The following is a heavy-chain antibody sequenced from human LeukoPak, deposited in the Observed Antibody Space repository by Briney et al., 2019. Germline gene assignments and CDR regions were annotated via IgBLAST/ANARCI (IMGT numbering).Heavy chain of an antibody. CDR1: GGSISSYY. D-gene: IGHD6-13*01. CDR2: IYYSGST. Sequence: PSETLSLTCTVSGGSISSYYWSWIRQRPGKGLEWIGYIYYSGSTNYNPSLKSRVTISVDTSKNQFSLELSSVTAADTAVYYCARHRLGRSSSWYHYYYGMDVWGQGTTVTVSS. J-gene: IGHJ6*02. V-gene: IGHV4-59*08. CDR3: ARHRLGRSSSWYHYYYGMDV.